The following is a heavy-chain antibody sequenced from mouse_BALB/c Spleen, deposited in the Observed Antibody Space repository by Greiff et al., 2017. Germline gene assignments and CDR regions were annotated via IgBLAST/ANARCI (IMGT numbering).Heavy chain of an antibody. CDR3: ARDCYYYAMDY. D-gene: IGHD2-12*01. V-gene: IGHV5-6-3*01. Sequence: DVKLVESGGGLVQPGGSLKLSCAASGFTFSSYGMSWVRQTPDKRLELVATINSNGGSTYYPDSVKGRFTISRDNAKNTLYLQMSSLKSEDTAMYYCARDCYYYAMDYWGQGTSVTVSS. CDR1: GFTFSSYG. J-gene: IGHJ4*01. CDR2: INSNGGST.